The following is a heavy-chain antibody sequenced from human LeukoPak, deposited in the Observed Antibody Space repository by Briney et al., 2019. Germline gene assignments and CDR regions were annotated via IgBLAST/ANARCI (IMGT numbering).Heavy chain of an antibody. CDR1: GFTFDDYG. Sequence: GGSLRLSCAASGFTFDDYGMSWVRQAPGKGLEWVSSINWNGGSTGYADSVKGRFPISRDNAKNSLYLQMNSLRAEDTALYYCARQVYCSGTSCYTKYYYYYMDVWGKGTTVTVSS. D-gene: IGHD2-2*02. CDR2: INWNGGST. V-gene: IGHV3-20*04. J-gene: IGHJ6*03. CDR3: ARQVYCSGTSCYTKYYYYYMDV.